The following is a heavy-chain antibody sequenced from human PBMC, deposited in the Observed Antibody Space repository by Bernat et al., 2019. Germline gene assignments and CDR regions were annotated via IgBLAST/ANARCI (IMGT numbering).Heavy chain of an antibody. CDR3: VKDPGLSQYLEY. Sequence: QVQLVESGGGVVQPGRSLTLSGAASGFTFNNYHMHWVGQGPGKGLEWVAAISADEARRNYAESGKGRFTISRDNSENTLYLQMKTVGVDDTAVYYCVKDPGLSQYLEYWGQGALVTVSS. V-gene: IGHV3-30*18. D-gene: IGHD2/OR15-2a*01. CDR1: GFTFNNYH. CDR2: ISADEARR. J-gene: IGHJ4*02.